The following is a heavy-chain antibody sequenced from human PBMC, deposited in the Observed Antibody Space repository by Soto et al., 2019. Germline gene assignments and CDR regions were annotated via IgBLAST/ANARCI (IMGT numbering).Heavy chain of an antibody. D-gene: IGHD2-21*01. Sequence: EASVKVSCKSSGYTFTSYGISCVRQAPGQGLEWMGWINAYNGNTNYAQKLQGRVTMTTDTSTSTAYMELRSLRSDDTAVYYCARDGGGVLFLDPWGQGTLVTVSS. V-gene: IGHV1-18*01. J-gene: IGHJ5*02. CDR1: GYTFTSYG. CDR3: ARDGGGVLFLDP. CDR2: INAYNGNT.